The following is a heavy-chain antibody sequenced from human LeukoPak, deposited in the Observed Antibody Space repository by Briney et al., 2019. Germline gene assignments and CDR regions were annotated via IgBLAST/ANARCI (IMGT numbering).Heavy chain of an antibody. CDR3: ARIHNLGILAHFDY. J-gene: IGHJ4*02. CDR1: GFTFDDSA. D-gene: IGHD1-1*01. V-gene: IGHV3-43*02. Sequence: GGSLRLSCAASGFTFDDSAMHWVRQAPGKGLEWLSYISGDGGDAYYADSVKGRFTISRDNSKNSLYLQMNSLRAEDTAVYYCARIHNLGILAHFDYWGQGTLVTVSS. CDR2: ISGDGGDA.